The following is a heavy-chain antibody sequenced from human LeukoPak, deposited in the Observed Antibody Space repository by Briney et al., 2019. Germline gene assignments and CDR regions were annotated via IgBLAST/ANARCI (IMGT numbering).Heavy chain of an antibody. J-gene: IGHJ3*02. CDR1: GYTFIDYY. Sequence: ASVKVSSKASGYTFIDYYMHWVRQAPGQGLEWMGWVNPNSGGTNYAQKFQGRVTMTRDTSISTACMELSRLRSDDTAVYYCARDGAFDIRRQGTMVTVSS. V-gene: IGHV1-2*02. CDR3: ARDGAFDI. CDR2: VNPNSGGT.